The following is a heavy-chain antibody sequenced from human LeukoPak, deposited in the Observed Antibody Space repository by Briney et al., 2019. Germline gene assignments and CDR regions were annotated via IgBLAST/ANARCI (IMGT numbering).Heavy chain of an antibody. J-gene: IGHJ4*02. CDR1: GGTFSSYA. D-gene: IGHD5-24*01. CDR3: ARDSQDGYNSAFDY. V-gene: IGHV1-69*04. CDR2: IIPIFGIA. Sequence: AAVKVSCMASGGTFSSYAISWVRQAPGQGLEWMGRIIPIFGIANYAQKFQGRVTITADKSTSTAYMELSSLRSEDTAVYYCARDSQDGYNSAFDYWGQGTLVTVSS.